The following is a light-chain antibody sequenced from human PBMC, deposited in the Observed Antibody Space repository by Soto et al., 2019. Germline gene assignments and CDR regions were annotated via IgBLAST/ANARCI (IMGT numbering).Light chain of an antibody. Sequence: EVVMTQSPATLSVSPGERATLSCRASQNVNANLAWYQQKPGQAPRLLIHGASTRATGIPARFIGSGFGTEFLLTISSLQSEDFAVYYCQQYNTWLWTCGQGTKVEGK. J-gene: IGKJ1*01. CDR1: QNVNAN. CDR3: QQYNTWLWT. V-gene: IGKV3-15*01. CDR2: GAS.